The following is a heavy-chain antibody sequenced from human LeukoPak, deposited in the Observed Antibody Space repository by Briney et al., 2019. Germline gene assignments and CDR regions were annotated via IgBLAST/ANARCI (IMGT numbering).Heavy chain of an antibody. CDR2: ISSDGRST. V-gene: IGHV3-74*01. CDR3: ARISLSGWVNDH. CDR1: GFTFGSHW. D-gene: IGHD6-19*01. Sequence: PGGSLRLSCAASGFTFGSHWMHWVRQAPGKGLVWVTRISSDGRSTSYADSVKGRFTISRDNAKNTLYLQMSSLRAEDTAMYYCARISLSGWVNDHWGQGTLVTVSS. J-gene: IGHJ4*02.